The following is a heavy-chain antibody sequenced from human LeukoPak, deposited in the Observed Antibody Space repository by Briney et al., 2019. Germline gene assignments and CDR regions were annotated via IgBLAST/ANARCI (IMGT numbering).Heavy chain of an antibody. V-gene: IGHV3-33*08. CDR1: GYTFSDYA. CDR2: TWYDGSNK. CDR3: ARGGLTIAEATTSWYLDY. D-gene: IGHD1-26*01. J-gene: IGHJ4*02. Sequence: PGRSLRLSCAASGYTFSDYAMHWVRQAPGKGLEWVALTWYDGSNKNYADSVKGRFTISRDNSKNTLYLQMNSLRGEDTAVYYCARGGLTIAEATTSWYLDYWGQGTLVTVSS.